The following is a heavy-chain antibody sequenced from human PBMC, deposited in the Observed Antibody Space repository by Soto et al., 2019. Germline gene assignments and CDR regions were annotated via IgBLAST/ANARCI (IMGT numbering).Heavy chain of an antibody. CDR3: ARDPNLRTPTFDY. D-gene: IGHD2-15*01. Sequence: GASVKVSCKASGGTFSSYTISWVRQAPGQGLEWMGRIIPILGIANYAQKFQGRVTITADKSTSTAYMELSSLRSEDTAVYYCARDPNLRTPTFDYWGQGTLVTVSS. CDR1: GGTFSSYT. V-gene: IGHV1-69*04. CDR2: IIPILGIA. J-gene: IGHJ4*02.